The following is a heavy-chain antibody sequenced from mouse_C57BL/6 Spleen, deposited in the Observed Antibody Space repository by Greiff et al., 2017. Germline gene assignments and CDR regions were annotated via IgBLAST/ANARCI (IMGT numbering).Heavy chain of an antibody. D-gene: IGHD1-1*01. V-gene: IGHV1-81*01. CDR2: IYPRSGNT. J-gene: IGHJ2*01. CDR3: ASGETTVVGDY. Sequence: QVQLKESGAELARPGASVKLSCKASGYTFTSYGISWVKQRTGQGLEWIGEIYPRSGNTYYNEKFKGKATLTADKSSSTAYMELRSLTSEDSAVYYCASGETTVVGDYWGQGTTLTVSS. CDR1: GYTFTSYG.